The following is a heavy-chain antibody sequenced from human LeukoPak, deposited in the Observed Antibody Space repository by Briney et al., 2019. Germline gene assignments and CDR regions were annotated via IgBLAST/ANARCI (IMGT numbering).Heavy chain of an antibody. CDR3: AREGELLDAFDI. V-gene: IGHV3-74*01. CDR2: INSDGSST. Sequence: PGGSLRLSCAASGFTFSSYWMHWVRQAPGKGLVWVSRINSDGSSTSYADSVKGRFTISRDNAKNTLYLQMNSLRAEDTAVYYCAREGELLDAFDIWGQGTMATVSS. D-gene: IGHD1-26*01. CDR1: GFTFSSYW. J-gene: IGHJ3*02.